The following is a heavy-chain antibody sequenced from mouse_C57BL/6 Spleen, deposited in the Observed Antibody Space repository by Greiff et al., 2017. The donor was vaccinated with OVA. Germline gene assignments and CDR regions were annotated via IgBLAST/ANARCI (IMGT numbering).Heavy chain of an antibody. Sequence: EVQLQQSGPELVKPGASVKISCKASGYSFTGYYMNWVKQSPEQSLEWIGEINPSTGGTTYNQKFKAKATLTVDKSSSTAYMQLNRLTSEDSAVYYWARKTLSFDYWGQGTTLTVSS. CDR1: GYSFTGYY. CDR2: INPSTGGT. CDR3: ARKTLSFDY. J-gene: IGHJ2*01. V-gene: IGHV1-42*01.